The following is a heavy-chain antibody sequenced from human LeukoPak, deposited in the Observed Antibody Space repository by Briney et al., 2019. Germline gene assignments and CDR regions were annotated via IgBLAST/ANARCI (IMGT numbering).Heavy chain of an antibody. V-gene: IGHV1-2*02. CDR1: GYTFTGYY. D-gene: IGHD2-21*02. CDR2: INPNSGGT. CDR3: ARAQTEHIVVVTAIRNWFDP. Sequence: ASVKVSCKASGYTFTGYYMHWVRQAPGQGLEWMGWINPNSGGTNYAQKFQGRVTMTRDTSISTAYMELSRLRSDDTAVYYCARAQTEHIVVVTAIRNWFDPWGQGTLVTVSS. J-gene: IGHJ5*02.